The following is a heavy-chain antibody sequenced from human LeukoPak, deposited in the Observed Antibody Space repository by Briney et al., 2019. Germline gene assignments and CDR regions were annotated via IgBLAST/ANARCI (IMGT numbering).Heavy chain of an antibody. CDR2: TYYRSKWYN. D-gene: IGHD3-22*01. Sequence: SQTLSLTCAISGDSVSSNSAAWNWIRQPPSRGLEWLGRTYYRSKWYNDYAVSVKSRITINPDTSKNQFSLQLNSVTPEDTAVYYCASRGGRGYYDSSGYYYSYYYYYMDVWGKGTTVTVSS. V-gene: IGHV6-1*01. J-gene: IGHJ6*03. CDR3: ASRGGRGYYDSSGYYYSYYYYYMDV. CDR1: GDSVSSNSAA.